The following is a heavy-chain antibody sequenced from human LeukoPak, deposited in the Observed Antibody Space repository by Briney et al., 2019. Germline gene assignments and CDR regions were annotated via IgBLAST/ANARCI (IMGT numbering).Heavy chain of an antibody. D-gene: IGHD4-11*01. V-gene: IGHV4-59*01. J-gene: IGHJ4*02. CDR2: IYYSGST. Sequence: SETLSLTCTVSGGSISSYYWSWIRQPPGKGLEWIGYIYYSGSTNYNPSLKSRVTISVDTSKNQFSLKLSSVTAADTAVYYCARDALHSRGYWGQGTLVTVSS. CDR3: ARDALHSRGY. CDR1: GGSISSYY.